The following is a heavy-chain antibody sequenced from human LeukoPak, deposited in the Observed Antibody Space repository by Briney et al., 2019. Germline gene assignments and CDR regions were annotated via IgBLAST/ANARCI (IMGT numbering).Heavy chain of an antibody. J-gene: IGHJ6*03. CDR3: ARGLRSRSARYYYYYYMDV. V-gene: IGHV1-69*05. CDR1: GGTFSSYA. D-gene: IGHD2-2*01. CDR2: IIPIFGTA. Sequence: SVKVSCKASGGTFSSYAISWVRQALGQGLEWMGGIIPIFGTANYAQKFQGRVTITTDESTSTAYMELSSLRSEDTAVYYCARGLRSRSARYYYYYYMDVWGKGTTVTVPS.